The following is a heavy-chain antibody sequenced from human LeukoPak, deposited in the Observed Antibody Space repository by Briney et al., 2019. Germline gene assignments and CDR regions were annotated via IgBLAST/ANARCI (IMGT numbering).Heavy chain of an antibody. J-gene: IGHJ4*02. CDR3: VKEQSYRWYRVADY. CDR1: GFSFSACG. V-gene: IGHV3-30*18. D-gene: IGHD3-16*02. Sequence: AGGSLRLSCAASGFSFSACGMHWVRQAPGRGLEWLAVFSYDGIETHYADSVKGRLTISRDNSKNTLYLQMSNLRAEDTAVYYCVKEQSYRWYRVADYWGQGTLVTVSS. CDR2: FSYDGIET.